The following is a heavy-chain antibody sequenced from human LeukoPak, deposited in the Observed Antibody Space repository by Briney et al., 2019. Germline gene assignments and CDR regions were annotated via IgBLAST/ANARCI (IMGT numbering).Heavy chain of an antibody. D-gene: IGHD6-13*01. V-gene: IGHV3-73*01. Sequence: GGSLRLSCAASGFNFSASAIHWVRQASGKGLKWVGRIRSKTHSYATTYVASLKGRFTISRDDSKSTTYLQMSSLKTDDTAVYYCTRRSIASTRTDDYWGQGTLVTVSS. J-gene: IGHJ4*02. CDR1: GFNFSASA. CDR2: IRSKTHSYAT. CDR3: TRRSIASTRTDDY.